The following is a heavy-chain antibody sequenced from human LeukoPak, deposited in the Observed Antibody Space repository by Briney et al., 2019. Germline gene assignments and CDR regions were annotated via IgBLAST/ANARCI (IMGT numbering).Heavy chain of an antibody. D-gene: IGHD2-2*01. J-gene: IGHJ4*02. Sequence: GGSLRLSCAASGFTFSSYAMHWVRQPPGKGLEWVAVISDDASYKYYADSVKGRFTISRHSSKNTLFLQMNSMRAEDTAVYYCAKEVWSAMYYFDFWGQGTLVTVSS. V-gene: IGHV3-30*18. CDR3: AKEVWSAMYYFDF. CDR2: ISDDASYK. CDR1: GFTFSSYA.